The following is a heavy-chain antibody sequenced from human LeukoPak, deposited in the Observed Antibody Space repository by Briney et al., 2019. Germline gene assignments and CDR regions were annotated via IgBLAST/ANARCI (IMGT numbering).Heavy chain of an antibody. CDR3: ARVVVAATNWFDP. CDR1: GYTFTSNV. D-gene: IGHD2-15*01. CDR2: INVYNGNT. J-gene: IGHJ5*02. Sequence: ASVKVSCKASGYTFTSNVITWVRQAPGQGLEWMGWINVYNGNTNYAQKLQDRVTMTADTSTSTAYMELRSLRSDDTAVYYCARVVVAATNWFDPWGQGTLVTVSS. V-gene: IGHV1-18*01.